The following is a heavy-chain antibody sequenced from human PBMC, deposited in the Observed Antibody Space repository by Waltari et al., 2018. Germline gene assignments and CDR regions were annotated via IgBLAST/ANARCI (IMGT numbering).Heavy chain of an antibody. CDR1: GYTFTSYA. J-gene: IGHJ2*01. V-gene: IGHV1-3*01. Sequence: QVQLVQSGAEVKKPGASVKVSCKASGYTFTSYAMHWVRQAPGQRLEWMGWINAGNGNTKYSQKFQGRVTITRDTSASTAYMELSSLRSEDTAVYYCARQGSGRWYFDLWGRDTLVTVSS. D-gene: IGHD6-19*01. CDR2: INAGNGNT. CDR3: ARQGSGRWYFDL.